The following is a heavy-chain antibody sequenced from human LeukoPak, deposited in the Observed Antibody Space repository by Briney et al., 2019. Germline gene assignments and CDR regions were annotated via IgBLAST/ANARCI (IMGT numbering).Heavy chain of an antibody. J-gene: IGHJ4*02. Sequence: PSETLSLTCAAYGGSFSGYYWSWLRQPPGQGLQSLGEINHSGTTNYNPSLKSRVTISLATSKNQFSLKLSSVTAADTAVYYCASSGSGSYYNFDYWGQGTLVTVSS. CDR2: INHSGTT. D-gene: IGHD3-10*01. CDR3: ASSGSGSYYNFDY. V-gene: IGHV4-34*01. CDR1: GGSFSGYY.